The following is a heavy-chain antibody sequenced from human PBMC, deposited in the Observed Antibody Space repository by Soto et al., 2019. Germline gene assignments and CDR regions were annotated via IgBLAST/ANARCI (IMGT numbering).Heavy chain of an antibody. CDR3: ARDRDTAPLYEMDV. CDR2: INPSGGRT. V-gene: IGHV1-46*01. J-gene: IGHJ6*02. Sequence: ASVKVSCKASGYTFTNYYMHWVRQAPGQGLEWMGLINPSGGRTSYPQKFQGRITMTRDASTSTVYMELSSLRSEDTAAYYCARDRDTAPLYEMDVWGPGTTVTVSS. D-gene: IGHD5-18*01. CDR1: GYTFTNYY.